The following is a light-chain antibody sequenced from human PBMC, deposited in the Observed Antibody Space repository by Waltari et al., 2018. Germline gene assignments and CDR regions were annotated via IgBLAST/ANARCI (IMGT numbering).Light chain of an antibody. CDR1: QGINTY. V-gene: IGKV1-17*01. Sequence: DIQMTQSPSSLSASAGDTVTITCRASQGINTYLNWYQQKPGKAPKRLIYTTSNLDSGVPARFSGSGSGTHFTLIISSLQPEDFATYYCLQYSSHPHSFGQGTKVEIK. CDR3: LQYSSHPHS. CDR2: TTS. J-gene: IGKJ2*03.